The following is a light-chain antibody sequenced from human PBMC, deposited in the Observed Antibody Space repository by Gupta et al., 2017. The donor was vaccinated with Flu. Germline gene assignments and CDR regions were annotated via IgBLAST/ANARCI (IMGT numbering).Light chain of an antibody. J-gene: IGKJ5*01. CDR2: WAS. Sequence: KNYLAWYQQNPGQPPKLRISWASPRASGVRDRFSGSGSGTDFTLTISSLQAEDVVVSYCQQYHSTLLPFGQRASLEI. V-gene: IGKV4-1*01. CDR3: QQYHSTLLP. CDR1: KNY.